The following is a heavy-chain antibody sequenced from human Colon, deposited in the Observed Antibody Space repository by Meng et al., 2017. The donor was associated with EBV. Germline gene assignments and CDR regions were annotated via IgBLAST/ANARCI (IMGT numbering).Heavy chain of an antibody. D-gene: IGHD4-17*01. CDR2: IHHTGYS. J-gene: IGHJ5*02. CDR3: ARRDYGNYPLKSP. V-gene: IGHV4-4*02. Sequence: QGSGPGRVKSSGTLSVTCAVSCDSITSNAWWSWVRQPPGKGLEWIGQIHHTGYSTFNPSLQGRVTMSVDKSKNQFFLTVRSVTASDTAVYYCARRDYGNYPLKSPWGQGVLVTVFS. CDR1: CDSITSNAW.